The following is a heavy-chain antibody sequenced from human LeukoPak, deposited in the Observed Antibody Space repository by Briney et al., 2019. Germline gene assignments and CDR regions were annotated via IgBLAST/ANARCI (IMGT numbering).Heavy chain of an antibody. D-gene: IGHD4-11*01. CDR3: ARARSNYIIFDY. CDR2: IKQDGSEE. V-gene: IGHV3-7*05. J-gene: IGHJ4*02. CDR1: GFTFSNYW. Sequence: GGSLRLSCAASGFTFSNYWMSWVRQAPGKGLEWVANIKQDGSEEYYVDSVEGRFSISRDNAKNSLYLQMNSLRAEDTAVYYCARARSNYIIFDYWGQGTLVTVSS.